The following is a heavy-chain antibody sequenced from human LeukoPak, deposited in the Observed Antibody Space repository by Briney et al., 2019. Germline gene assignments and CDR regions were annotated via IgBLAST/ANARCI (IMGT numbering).Heavy chain of an antibody. J-gene: IGHJ4*02. Sequence: ASVKVSCKASGYTFTGYYMHWVRQAPGQGLEWMGWINPNSGGTNYAQKFQGRVTMTRDTSISTAYMELSRLRSDDTAVYYCARDHVVPAASGAYSGYSYGLFDYWGQGTLVTVSS. D-gene: IGHD2-2*01. CDR2: INPNSGGT. CDR1: GYTFTGYY. CDR3: ARDHVVPAASGAYSGYSYGLFDY. V-gene: IGHV1-2*02.